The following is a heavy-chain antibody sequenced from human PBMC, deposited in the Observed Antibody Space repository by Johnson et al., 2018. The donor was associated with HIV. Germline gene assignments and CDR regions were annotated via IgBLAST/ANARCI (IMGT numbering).Heavy chain of an antibody. CDR3: ASPEAPYYDILTGYYAAFDI. J-gene: IGHJ3*02. V-gene: IGHV3-20*04. Sequence: MQLVESGGGVIRPGGSLRLSCATSGFTFDDYGMSWVRQAPGKGLEWVSGINWNSGSTGYADSVKGRFTISRDNAKNSLYLQMNSLRGEDTAVYFCASPEAPYYDILTGYYAAFDIWGQGTMVTVSS. CDR2: INWNSGST. D-gene: IGHD3-9*01. CDR1: GFTFDDYG.